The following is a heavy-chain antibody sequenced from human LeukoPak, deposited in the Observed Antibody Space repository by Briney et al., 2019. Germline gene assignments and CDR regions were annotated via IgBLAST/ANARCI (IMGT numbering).Heavy chain of an antibody. CDR2: IIPIFGTA. J-gene: IGHJ4*02. CDR1: GYTFTSYA. D-gene: IGHD5-18*01. V-gene: IGHV1-69*05. Sequence: ASVKVSCKASGYTFTSYAISWVRQAPGQGLEWMGRIIPIFGTANYAQKFQGRVTITTDESTSTAYMELSSLRSEDTAVYYCARDSDTAMHYWGQGTLVTVSS. CDR3: ARDSDTAMHY.